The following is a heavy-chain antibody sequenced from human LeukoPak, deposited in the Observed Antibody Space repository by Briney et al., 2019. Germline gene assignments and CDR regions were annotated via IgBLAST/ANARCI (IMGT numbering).Heavy chain of an antibody. V-gene: IGHV3-73*01. CDR1: GFTFSGSA. D-gene: IGHD5-12*01. CDR3: AKVNSGYFLYYYYYMDV. J-gene: IGHJ6*03. CDR2: IRSKANSYAT. Sequence: PGGSLRLSCAASGFTFSGSAMHWVRQASGKGLEWVGRIRSKANSYATAYAASVKGRFTISRDDSKNTAYLQMNSLRAEDTAVYYCAKVNSGYFLYYYYYMDVWGKGTTVTVSS.